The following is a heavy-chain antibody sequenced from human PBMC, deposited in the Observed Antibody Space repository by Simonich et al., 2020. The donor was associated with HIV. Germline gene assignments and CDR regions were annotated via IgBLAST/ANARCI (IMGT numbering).Heavy chain of an antibody. D-gene: IGHD5-12*01. CDR3: ARRGGYAFDY. J-gene: IGHJ4*02. V-gene: IGHV4-34*01. CDR1: GGSFSGYY. CDR2: INHSGST. Sequence: QVHLQQWGAGLLKPSETLSLTCAVYGGSFSGYYWNWNRQPPGKGLEWIGEINHSGSTDYNSSLKSRVTISVDTSKNQFSLKLSSVTAADTAMYYCARRGGYAFDYWGQGTLVTVSS.